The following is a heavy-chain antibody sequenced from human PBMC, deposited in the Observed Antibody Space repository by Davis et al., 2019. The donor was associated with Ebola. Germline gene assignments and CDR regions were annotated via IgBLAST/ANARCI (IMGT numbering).Heavy chain of an antibody. Sequence: SDPLSLTFPLSGGSINNYFWSWIRQPPGTGLEWIGNIHYLGNTNYNPSLKSRVTMSVDTSKNQFSLKLSSVTAADTAVYYCARGNYGDYIVLYYYNMDVWGQGTTVAVSS. D-gene: IGHD4-17*01. CDR3: ARGNYGDYIVLYYYNMDV. CDR1: GGSINNYF. V-gene: IGHV4-59*01. J-gene: IGHJ6*02. CDR2: IHYLGNT.